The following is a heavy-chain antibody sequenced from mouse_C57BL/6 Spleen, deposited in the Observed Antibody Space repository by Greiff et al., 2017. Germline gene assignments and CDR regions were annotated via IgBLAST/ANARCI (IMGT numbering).Heavy chain of an antibody. CDR3: ARVGGKKDFDY. CDR1: GYTFTSYW. CDR2: LDPSDSYT. V-gene: IGHV1-69*01. D-gene: IGHD2-1*01. J-gene: IGHJ2*01. Sequence: QVQLQQPGAELVMPGASVKLSCKASGYTFTSYWMHWVKQRPGQGLEWIGELDPSDSYTNYNQKFKGKSTLTVDKSSSTAYMQLSSLTSEDSAVYYCARVGGKKDFDYWGQGTTLTVSS.